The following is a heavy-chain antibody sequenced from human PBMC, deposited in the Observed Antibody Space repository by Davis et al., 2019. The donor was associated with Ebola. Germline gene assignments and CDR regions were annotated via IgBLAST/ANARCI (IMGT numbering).Heavy chain of an antibody. CDR3: ARIYSYGINNWFDP. J-gene: IGHJ5*02. Sequence: PSETLSLTCTVSGGSISSYYWSWIRQPPGKGLEWIGYIYYSGSTNYNPSLKSRVTISVDTSKNQFSLKLSSVTAADTAVYYCARIYSYGINNWFDPWGQGTLVTVSS. CDR2: IYYSGST. D-gene: IGHD5-18*01. CDR1: GGSISSYY. V-gene: IGHV4-59*01.